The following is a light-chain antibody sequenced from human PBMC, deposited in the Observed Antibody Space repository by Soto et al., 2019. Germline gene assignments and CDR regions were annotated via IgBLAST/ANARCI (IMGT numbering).Light chain of an antibody. V-gene: IGKV1-39*01. Sequence: DIQMTQSPPSLSASVGDKVTITCRPSQSISHFLNWYQQKPGKAPKLLIYTASSLQSGVPSRFSGSGSGTHFTLTVSSLQPDDSATYFCQQSYTPPHTFGQGTKLEIK. CDR1: QSISHF. J-gene: IGKJ2*01. CDR2: TAS. CDR3: QQSYTPPHT.